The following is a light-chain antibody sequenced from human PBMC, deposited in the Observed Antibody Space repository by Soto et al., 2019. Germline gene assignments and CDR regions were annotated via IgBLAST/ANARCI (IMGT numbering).Light chain of an antibody. Sequence: DIQMTQSASTLSGSVGDRVTITCRASQTISSWLAWYQQKPGKAPKLLIYKASTLKSGVPSRFSGSGSGTEFTLTISSLQPDDFATYYCQHYNSYSEAFGQGTNVDIK. CDR3: QHYNSYSEA. CDR2: KAS. V-gene: IGKV1-5*03. CDR1: QTISSW. J-gene: IGKJ1*01.